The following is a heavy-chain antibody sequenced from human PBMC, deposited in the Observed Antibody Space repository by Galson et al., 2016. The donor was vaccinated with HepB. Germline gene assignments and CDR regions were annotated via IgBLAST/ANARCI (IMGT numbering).Heavy chain of an antibody. J-gene: IGHJ4*02. CDR3: ARGIRGYGGPERLLDY. Sequence: SETLSLTCGVNGGSLTGLYWSWIRQPPGKGLEWIGEISHSATTNYNPSFKSRVNLSVDTSKNHISLRLSSVTAADTAVYYCARGIRGYGGPERLLDYWGQGTLVTVSS. CDR1: GGSLTGLY. V-gene: IGHV4-34*01. CDR2: ISHSATT. D-gene: IGHD5-12*01.